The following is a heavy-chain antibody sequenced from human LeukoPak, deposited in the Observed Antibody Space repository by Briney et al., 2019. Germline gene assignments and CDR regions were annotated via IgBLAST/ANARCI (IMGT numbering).Heavy chain of an antibody. CDR3: ATDNIQLWLGRGWFDP. CDR2: FDPEDGET. V-gene: IGHV1-24*01. D-gene: IGHD5-18*01. J-gene: IGHJ5*02. Sequence: ASVNVSCKVSGYTLTELSMHWVRQAPGKGLEWMGGFDPEDGETIYAQKFQGRVTMTEDTSTDTAYMELSSLRSEDTAVYYCATDNIQLWLGRGWFDPWGQGTPVTVSS. CDR1: GYTLTELS.